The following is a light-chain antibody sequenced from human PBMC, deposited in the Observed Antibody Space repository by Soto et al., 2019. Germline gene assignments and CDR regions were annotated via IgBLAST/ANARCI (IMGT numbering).Light chain of an antibody. J-gene: IGKJ1*01. Sequence: EIVLTQSPATLSSFPGDRVTLSCRASQAVNTRLAWYQHKPGQAPRLLIYLTSNRAAGIPARFSGSGSGTDFTLTISSLEPEDFAVYYCQQYGSLSWTFGQGTKVDIK. CDR2: LTS. V-gene: IGKV3D-11*03. CDR3: QQYGSLSWT. CDR1: QAVNTR.